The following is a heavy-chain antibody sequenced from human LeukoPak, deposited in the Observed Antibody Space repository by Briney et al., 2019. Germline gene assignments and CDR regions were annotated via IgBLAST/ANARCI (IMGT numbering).Heavy chain of an antibody. CDR3: ASHCSSTSCYRYFDY. CDR2: IDPSDSYT. V-gene: IGHV5-10-1*01. CDR1: GYSFTSYW. Sequence: GESLKISCKGCGYSFTSYWISWVRQMPGKGLEWMGRIDPSDSYTNYSPSFQGHVTISADKSISTAYLQWSSLKASDTAMYYCASHCSSTSCYRYFDYWGQGTLVTVSS. D-gene: IGHD2-2*01. J-gene: IGHJ4*02.